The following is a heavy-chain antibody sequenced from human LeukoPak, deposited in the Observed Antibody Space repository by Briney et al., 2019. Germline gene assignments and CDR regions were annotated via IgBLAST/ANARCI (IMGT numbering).Heavy chain of an antibody. CDR3: ARGQTYYYDSSGPHAFDI. CDR1: GGTFSSYA. CDR2: IIPIFGTA. Sequence: ASVKVSCMASGGTFSSYAISWVRQAPGQGLEWMGRIIPIFGTANYAQKFQGRVAITTDESTSTAYMELSSLRSEDTAVYYCARGQTYYYDSSGPHAFDIWGQGTMVTVSS. D-gene: IGHD3-22*01. J-gene: IGHJ3*02. V-gene: IGHV1-69*05.